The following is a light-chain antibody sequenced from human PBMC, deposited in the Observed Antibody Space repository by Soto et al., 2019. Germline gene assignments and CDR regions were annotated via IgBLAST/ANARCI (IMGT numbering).Light chain of an antibody. CDR3: QQRRNGLA. Sequence: EIVLTQSPATLSLSPGERATLSCRASQSVSSYFAWYQQKPGQAPRLLIYDASNRATGIPSRFSGSGSGTVFTLTNSSIELEDFAVDYCQQRRNGLALGGRNSVEIK. J-gene: IGKJ4*01. V-gene: IGKV3-11*01. CDR2: DAS. CDR1: QSVSSY.